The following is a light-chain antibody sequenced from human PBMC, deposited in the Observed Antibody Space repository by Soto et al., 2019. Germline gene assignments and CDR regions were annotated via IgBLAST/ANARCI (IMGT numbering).Light chain of an antibody. V-gene: IGLV2-14*03. CDR3: SSYTSSSTHV. CDR1: SSDVGAYNF. J-gene: IGLJ1*01. Sequence: QSVLTQPASVSGSPGQSITISCTGTSSDVGAYNFVSWYQQHPGKVPKLMIFDVSSRPSGVSDRFSGSNSGNTASLTISGLQAEDEGDYYCSSYTSSSTHVFGSGTKLTVL. CDR2: DVS.